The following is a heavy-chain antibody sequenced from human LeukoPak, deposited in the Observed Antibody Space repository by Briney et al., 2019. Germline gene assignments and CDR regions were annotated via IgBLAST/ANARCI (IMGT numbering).Heavy chain of an antibody. V-gene: IGHV3-7*05. CDR1: AFTFSDYW. J-gene: IGHJ3*02. CDR2: IKQDGSEK. Sequence: GGSLRLSCAASAFTFSDYWMSWVRQAPGKGLEWVANIKQDGSEKYYVDSVKGRCTISRDNAKNSLHLQMNSLRAEDTAVYYCARDPSAFDIWGQGTMVTVSS. CDR3: ARDPSAFDI.